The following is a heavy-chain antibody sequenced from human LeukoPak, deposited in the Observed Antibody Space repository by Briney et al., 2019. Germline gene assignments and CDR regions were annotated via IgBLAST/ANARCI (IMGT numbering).Heavy chain of an antibody. Sequence: ASVKVSCELSGYTLAELSIHWVRQVPGKGLEWMGGFDPEDGDTFFAQKFQGRVTMTEDTSTDTAYMELSSLRYEDTAVYYCATQDVDPTMGTGGYSDAFDVWGQGTQVTVSS. V-gene: IGHV1-24*01. CDR2: FDPEDGDT. J-gene: IGHJ3*01. D-gene: IGHD5-18*01. CDR3: ATQDVDPTMGTGGYSDAFDV. CDR1: GYTLAELS.